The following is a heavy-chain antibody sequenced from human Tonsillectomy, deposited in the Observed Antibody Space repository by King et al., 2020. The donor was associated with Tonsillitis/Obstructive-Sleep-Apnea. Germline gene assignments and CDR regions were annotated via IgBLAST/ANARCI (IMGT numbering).Heavy chain of an antibody. CDR2: ISGSVGST. J-gene: IGHJ3*02. CDR3: AKDQYCSSTSCHPHAFDI. Sequence: VQLVESGGGLVQPGGSLRLSCAASGFTFSSFAMSWVRQAPGKGLEWVSAISGSVGSTYYADSVKGRFTISRDNSKNTLYLQMNSLRAEDTAVYYCAKDQYCSSTSCHPHAFDIWGQGTMVTVSS. D-gene: IGHD2-2*01. CDR1: GFTFSSFA. V-gene: IGHV3-23*04.